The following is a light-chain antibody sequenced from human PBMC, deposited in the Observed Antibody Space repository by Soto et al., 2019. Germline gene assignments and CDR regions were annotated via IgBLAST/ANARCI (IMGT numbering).Light chain of an antibody. CDR1: QSLGGW. CDR2: KAS. Sequence: DIKMTQSPSSLVASVGDRVTITCRASQSLGGWLAWYQQKPGEAPKLLIYKASTLENGVPSRFSSGSGTEFTLTIRSLQADDSATYFCQQYHTYLYTFGQGTKLEI. CDR3: QQYHTYLYT. J-gene: IGKJ2*01. V-gene: IGKV1-5*03.